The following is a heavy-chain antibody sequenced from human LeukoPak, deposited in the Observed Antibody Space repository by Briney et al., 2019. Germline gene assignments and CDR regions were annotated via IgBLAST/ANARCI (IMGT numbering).Heavy chain of an antibody. CDR3: ARASDDILTGGSDY. V-gene: IGHV4-31*03. CDR2: IYYSGST. D-gene: IGHD3-9*01. CDR1: GGSISSGGYY. J-gene: IGHJ4*02. Sequence: SETLSLTCTVSGGSISSGGYYWSWIRQHPGKSLEWIGYIYYSGSTYYNPSLKSRVTISVDTSKNQFSLKLSSVTAADTAVYYCARASDDILTGGSDYWGQGTLVTVSS.